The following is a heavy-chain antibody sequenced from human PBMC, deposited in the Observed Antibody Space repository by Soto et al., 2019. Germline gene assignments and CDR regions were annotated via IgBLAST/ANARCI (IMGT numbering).Heavy chain of an antibody. V-gene: IGHV3-21*01. CDR1: GFTFSSYS. CDR3: ARAHPNYYGSGSSGYYGMDV. D-gene: IGHD3-10*01. J-gene: IGHJ6*02. CDR2: ISSSSSYI. Sequence: GGSLRLACAASGFTFSSYSMNWVRQAPGKVLELVSSISSSSSYIYYADSVKGRFTISRDNAKNSLYLQMNSLRDEDTDVYYCARAHPNYYGSGSSGYYGMDVWGQGTTVTVSS.